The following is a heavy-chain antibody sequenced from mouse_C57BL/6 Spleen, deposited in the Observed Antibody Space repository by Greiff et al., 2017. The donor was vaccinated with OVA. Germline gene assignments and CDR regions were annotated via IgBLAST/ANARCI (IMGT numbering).Heavy chain of an antibody. V-gene: IGHV1-42*01. Sequence: VHVKQSGPELVKPGASVKISCKASGYSFTGYYMNWVKQSPEKSLEWIGEINPSTGGTTYNQKFKAKATLTVDKSSSTAYMQLKSLTSEDSAVYYCARDYSNYVWFAYWGQGTLVTVSA. CDR3: ARDYSNYVWFAY. CDR2: INPSTGGT. CDR1: GYSFTGYY. J-gene: IGHJ3*01. D-gene: IGHD2-5*01.